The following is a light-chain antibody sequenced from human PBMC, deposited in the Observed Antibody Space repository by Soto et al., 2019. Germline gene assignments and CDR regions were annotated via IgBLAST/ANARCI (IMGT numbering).Light chain of an antibody. CDR2: GAS. CDR1: QTVSSN. V-gene: IGKV3-20*01. J-gene: IGKJ1*01. Sequence: EIVMTQSPATLSLSPVERATLSCRASQTVSSNLAWYQQKPGQAPRLLIYGASSRATGVPDRFSGSGSGTDFILTISRLEPEDFAVYYCQQYGSSGTFGQGTKVDIK. CDR3: QQYGSSGT.